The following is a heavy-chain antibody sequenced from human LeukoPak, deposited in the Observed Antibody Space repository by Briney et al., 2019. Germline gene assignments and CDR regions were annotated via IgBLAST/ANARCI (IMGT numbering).Heavy chain of an antibody. CDR2: MISSGSTI. CDR1: GFTFSDYY. Sequence: GGSLRLSCAASGFTFSDYYMSWIRQAPGKGLEWVSYMISSGSTIYYADSVKGRFTISRDNAKNSLYLQMNSLRAEDTAVYYCARYRSYYYGSGYYYYMDVWGKGTTVTVSS. J-gene: IGHJ6*03. D-gene: IGHD3-10*01. V-gene: IGHV3-11*04. CDR3: ARYRSYYYGSGYYYYMDV.